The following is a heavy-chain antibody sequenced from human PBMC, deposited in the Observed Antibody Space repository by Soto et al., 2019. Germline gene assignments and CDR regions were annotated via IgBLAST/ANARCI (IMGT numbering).Heavy chain of an antibody. CDR1: GFTFSNAW. CDR2: IKSKTDGGTT. J-gene: IGHJ3*02. V-gene: IGHV3-15*07. CDR3: TTDSARFGESDAFDI. D-gene: IGHD3-10*01. Sequence: GGSLRLSCAASGFTFSNAWMNWVRQAPWKGLEWVGRIKSKTDGGTTDYAAPVKGRFTISRDDSKNTLYLQMNSLKTEDTAVYYCTTDSARFGESDAFDIWGQGTMVTVSS.